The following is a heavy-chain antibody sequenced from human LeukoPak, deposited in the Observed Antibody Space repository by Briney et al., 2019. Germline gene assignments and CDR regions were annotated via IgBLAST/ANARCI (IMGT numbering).Heavy chain of an antibody. Sequence: SETLSLTCAVSGGSISSSNWWSWVRQPPGKGLEWIGEIYHSGSTNYNPSLKSRVTISVGKSKNQFSLKLSSVTAADTAVYYCARARPLYSSSFDYWGQGTLVTVTS. V-gene: IGHV4-4*02. D-gene: IGHD6-19*01. CDR2: IYHSGST. CDR3: ARARPLYSSSFDY. J-gene: IGHJ4*02. CDR1: GGSISSSNW.